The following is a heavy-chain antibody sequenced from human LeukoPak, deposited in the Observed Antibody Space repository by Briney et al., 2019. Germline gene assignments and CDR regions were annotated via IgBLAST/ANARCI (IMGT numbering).Heavy chain of an antibody. V-gene: IGHV3-23*01. J-gene: IGHJ5*02. Sequence: QPGGSLRLSCAASGLTFSSYAMSWVRQAPGKGLEWVSAIRGRSGNTYYADSVKGRFTISRDNSKNTMYLQMNGLRAEDTAVYYCAKDIDATTRKPFDPWGQGTLVTVSS. CDR1: GLTFSSYA. CDR2: IRGRSGNT. D-gene: IGHD1-14*01. CDR3: AKDIDATTRKPFDP.